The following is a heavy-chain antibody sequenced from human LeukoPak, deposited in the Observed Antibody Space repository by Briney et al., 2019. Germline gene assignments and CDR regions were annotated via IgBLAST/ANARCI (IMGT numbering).Heavy chain of an antibody. CDR2: ISHDGSSK. Sequence: PGGSLRLSCAASGFTFSSYGMHWVRQAPGKGLEWVAVISHDGSSKYFADSVKGRFTISGDNPKNMVDLQMHSLRAEDTAVCYCAKSIRFCSSSSCFAGYYNYGLHVWGQGTTVIVSS. D-gene: IGHD2-2*01. J-gene: IGHJ6*02. CDR1: GFTFSSYG. V-gene: IGHV3-30*18. CDR3: AKSIRFCSSSSCFAGYYNYGLHV.